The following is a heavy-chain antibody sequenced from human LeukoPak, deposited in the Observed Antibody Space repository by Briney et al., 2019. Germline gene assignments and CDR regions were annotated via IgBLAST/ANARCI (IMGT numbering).Heavy chain of an antibody. CDR2: ISGHTADK. Sequence: PGGSLRLACAASGFTFSSYAMSWVRHVPGKGLEWVSSISGHTADKYYADSVKGRFTISRDNSKNTLYLQMNSLRAEDTAVYYCAKDPGTYYYDSSYYTGWGQGTLVTVSS. J-gene: IGHJ4*02. D-gene: IGHD3-22*01. V-gene: IGHV3-23*01. CDR3: AKDPGTYYYDSSYYTG. CDR1: GFTFSSYA.